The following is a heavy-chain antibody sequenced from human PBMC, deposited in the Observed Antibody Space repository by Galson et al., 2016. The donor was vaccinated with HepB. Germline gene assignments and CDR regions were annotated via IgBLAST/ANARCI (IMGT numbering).Heavy chain of an antibody. V-gene: IGHV3-30*04. Sequence: SLRLSCAASGFTFSRYTVHWVRQAPGKGLEWVAGISYDESKKYYENSVKGRFTFSRDNSRDTLYLQMNSLGAEDTAVYYCTRVGGYSGSLVQEAYFDSWGQGTLVTVSS. CDR3: TRVGGYSGSLVQEAYFDS. CDR2: ISYDESKK. J-gene: IGHJ4*02. D-gene: IGHD1-26*01. CDR1: GFTFSRYT.